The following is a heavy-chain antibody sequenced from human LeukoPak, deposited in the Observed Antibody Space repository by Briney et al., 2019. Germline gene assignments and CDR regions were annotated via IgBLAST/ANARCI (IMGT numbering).Heavy chain of an antibody. CDR3: ARARYCSSTSCYTRFDY. V-gene: IGHV3-74*01. CDR2: INSDGSST. CDR1: GFTFDDYA. Sequence: GGSLRLSCAASGFTFDDYAMHWVRQAPGKGLVWVSRINSDGSSTSYADSVKGRFTISRDNAKNTLYLQMNSLRAEDTAVYYCARARYCSSTSCYTRFDYWGQGTLVTVSS. D-gene: IGHD2-2*02. J-gene: IGHJ4*02.